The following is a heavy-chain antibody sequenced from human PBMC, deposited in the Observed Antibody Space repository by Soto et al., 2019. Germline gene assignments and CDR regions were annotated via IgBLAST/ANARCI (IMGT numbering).Heavy chain of an antibody. D-gene: IGHD3-10*01. V-gene: IGHV1-69*08. CDR2: IIPILGIA. CDR3: ARDPNLWCGELSYYYYGMDV. J-gene: IGHJ6*02. Sequence: QVQLVQSGAEVKKPGSSVKVSCKASGGTFSSYTISWVRQAPGQGLEWMGRIIPILGIANYAQKFQGRVTITADKSTSTAYMELSSLRSEDTAVYYCARDPNLWCGELSYYYYGMDVWGQGTTVTVSS. CDR1: GGTFSSYT.